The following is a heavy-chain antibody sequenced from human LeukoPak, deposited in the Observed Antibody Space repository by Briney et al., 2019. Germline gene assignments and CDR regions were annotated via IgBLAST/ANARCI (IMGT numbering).Heavy chain of an antibody. D-gene: IGHD6-13*01. Sequence: ASVKVSCKASGYTFTGYYMHWVRQAPGQGLEWMGWINPNSGGTNYAQKLQGRVTMTTDTTTSTAYMELRSLRSDDTAVYYCARGWQQLATSFDYWGQGTLVTVSS. CDR1: GYTFTGYY. CDR3: ARGWQQLATSFDY. J-gene: IGHJ4*02. CDR2: INPNSGGT. V-gene: IGHV1-2*02.